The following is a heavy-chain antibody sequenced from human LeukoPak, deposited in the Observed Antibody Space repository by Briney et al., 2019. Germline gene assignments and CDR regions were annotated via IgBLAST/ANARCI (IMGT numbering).Heavy chain of an antibody. V-gene: IGHV1-24*01. Sequence: ASVKVSCKVSGYTLTELSMHWVRQAPGKGLEWMGGFDPEDGETIYAQKFQGRVTMTEDTSTDTAYMELSSLRSEDTAVYHCASGSYAGLPHAFDIWGQGTMVTVSS. CDR1: GYTLTELS. D-gene: IGHD1-26*01. CDR3: ASGSYAGLPHAFDI. J-gene: IGHJ3*02. CDR2: FDPEDGET.